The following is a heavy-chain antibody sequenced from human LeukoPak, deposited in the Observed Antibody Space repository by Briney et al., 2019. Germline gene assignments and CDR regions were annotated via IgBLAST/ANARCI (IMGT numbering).Heavy chain of an antibody. CDR1: GGSISSGGYY. Sequence: SETLSLTCTVSGGSISSGGYYWSWIRQPPGKGLEWIGYIYYSGSTNYNPSLKSRVTISVDTSKNQFSLKLSSVTAADTAVYYCARLIAGNYYYYGMDVWGQGTTVTVSS. D-gene: IGHD2-21*01. CDR3: ARLIAGNYYYYGMDV. J-gene: IGHJ6*02. V-gene: IGHV4-61*08. CDR2: IYYSGST.